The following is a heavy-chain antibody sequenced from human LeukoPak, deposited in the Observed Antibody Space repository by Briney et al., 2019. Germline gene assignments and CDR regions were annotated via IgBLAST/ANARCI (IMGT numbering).Heavy chain of an antibody. Sequence: SVKVSCKASGGTFSSYAISWVRQAPGQGLEWMGGIIPIFGTANYAQKFQGRVTITTDESTSTAYMELSSLRSEDTAVYHCARIGLQYSSGWYGAFDIWGQGTMVTVSS. D-gene: IGHD6-19*01. CDR1: GGTFSSYA. J-gene: IGHJ3*02. V-gene: IGHV1-69*05. CDR3: ARIGLQYSSGWYGAFDI. CDR2: IIPIFGTA.